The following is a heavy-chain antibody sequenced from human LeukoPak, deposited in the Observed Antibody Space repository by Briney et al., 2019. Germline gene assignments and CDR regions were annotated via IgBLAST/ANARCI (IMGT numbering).Heavy chain of an antibody. V-gene: IGHV1-24*01. CDR2: FDPEDVET. CDR3: ATDFYRGRQFDY. CDR1: GNTFTDLS. Sequence: ASVKVSCKVSGNTFTDLSMNWVRQAPGKGLEWMGGFDPEDVETIYAQKFQGRVTMTEDTSTATAYMELSSLRPDDTAVYYCATDFYRGRQFDYWGQGTLVTVSP. J-gene: IGHJ4*02. D-gene: IGHD2/OR15-2a*01.